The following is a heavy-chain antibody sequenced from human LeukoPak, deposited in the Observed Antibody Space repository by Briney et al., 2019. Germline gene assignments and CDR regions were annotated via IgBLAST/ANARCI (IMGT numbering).Heavy chain of an antibody. CDR2: INPNSGGT. J-gene: IGHJ4*02. CDR1: GYTLTGYY. V-gene: IGHV1-2*04. CDR3: VTSATSKWELHPVDY. D-gene: IGHD1-26*01. Sequence: ASVKVSCKASGYTLTGYYMHWVRQAPGQGLEWMGWINPNSGGTNYAQKFQGWVTMTRDTSISTAYMELSRLRSDDTAVYYCVTSATSKWELHPVDYWGQGTLVTVSS.